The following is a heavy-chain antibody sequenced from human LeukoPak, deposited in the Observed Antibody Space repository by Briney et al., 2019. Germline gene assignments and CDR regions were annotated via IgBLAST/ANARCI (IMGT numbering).Heavy chain of an antibody. Sequence: GGSLRLSCAASGFTVSSNYMSWVRQAPGKGLEWVSGIYSGGSTYYADSVKGRFTISRDNSKNTLYLQMNSLRAEDTAVYYCARAGGVTAINFDYWGQGTLVTVSS. D-gene: IGHD2-21*02. CDR2: IYSGGST. V-gene: IGHV3-66*01. CDR1: GFTVSSNY. CDR3: ARAGGVTAINFDY. J-gene: IGHJ4*02.